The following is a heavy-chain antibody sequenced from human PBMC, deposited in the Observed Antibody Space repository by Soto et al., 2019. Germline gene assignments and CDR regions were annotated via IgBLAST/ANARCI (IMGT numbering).Heavy chain of an antibody. Sequence: SETLSLTCTVSGGSISSYYWSWIRQPPGKGLEWIGYIYYSGSTNYNPSLKSRVTISVDTSKNQFSLKLSSVTAADTAVYYCASHGEGYYYYGMDVWGQGTTVTVSS. J-gene: IGHJ6*02. CDR2: IYYSGST. CDR3: ASHGEGYYYYGMDV. CDR1: GGSISSYY. V-gene: IGHV4-59*01. D-gene: IGHD3-10*01.